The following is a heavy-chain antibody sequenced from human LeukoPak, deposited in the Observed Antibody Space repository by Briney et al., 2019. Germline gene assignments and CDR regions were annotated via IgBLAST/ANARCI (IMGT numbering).Heavy chain of an antibody. V-gene: IGHV4-59*08. CDR2: IYHSGSI. Sequence: SSETLSLTCTVSGGSISSYYWSWIRQPPGKGLEWIGYIYHSGSINYNPSFKSRVTISLDTSKNQFSLKLSSVTAADTAVYYCARHSIQSSVWGSYRYTALFDYWGQGTLVTVSS. J-gene: IGHJ4*02. CDR3: ARHSIQSSVWGSYRYTALFDY. D-gene: IGHD3-16*02. CDR1: GGSISSYY.